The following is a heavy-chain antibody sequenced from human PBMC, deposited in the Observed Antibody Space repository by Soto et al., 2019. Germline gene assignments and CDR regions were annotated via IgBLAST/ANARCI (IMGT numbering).Heavy chain of an antibody. V-gene: IGHV3-23*01. D-gene: IGHD3-9*01. CDR2: ISGDGDNT. CDR1: GFSFKNYA. CDR3: AREVRQGNDWYEICDY. J-gene: IGHJ4*02. Sequence: GGSLRLSCEASGFSFKNYAMTWVRQAPGKALEWVSAISGDGDNTYYADSVKGRFTTSRDNSKNTLYLQLSSLRAEDTALYFCAREVRQGNDWYEICDYWGRGTLVTVSS.